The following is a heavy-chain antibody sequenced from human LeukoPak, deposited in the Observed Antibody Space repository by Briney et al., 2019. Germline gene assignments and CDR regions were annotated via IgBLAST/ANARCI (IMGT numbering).Heavy chain of an antibody. J-gene: IGHJ3*02. D-gene: IGHD6-19*01. CDR2: IYNSGSP. Sequence: SETLSLTCTMSGGSISSYYWSWIRQPPGKGLQWIGNIYNSGSPNYNPSLKSRVSISVDTSKNQFSLKLSSVTAADTAVYYCARGWDSSGWSYAFDIWGQGTMVTVSS. V-gene: IGHV4-59*12. CDR3: ARGWDSSGWSYAFDI. CDR1: GGSISSYY.